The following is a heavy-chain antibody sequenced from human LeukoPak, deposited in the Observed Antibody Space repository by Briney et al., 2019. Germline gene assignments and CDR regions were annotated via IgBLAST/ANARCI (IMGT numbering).Heavy chain of an antibody. Sequence: TGGSLRLSCAASGFTFSDYYMSWIRQAPGKGLEGVSYISSSSSYTNYADSVKGRFTISRDNAKNSLYLQMNSLRAEDTAVYYCARDLNTMVRGVPDYWGQGTLVTVSS. J-gene: IGHJ4*02. D-gene: IGHD3-10*01. CDR2: ISSSSSYT. CDR3: ARDLNTMVRGVPDY. V-gene: IGHV3-11*06. CDR1: GFTFSDYY.